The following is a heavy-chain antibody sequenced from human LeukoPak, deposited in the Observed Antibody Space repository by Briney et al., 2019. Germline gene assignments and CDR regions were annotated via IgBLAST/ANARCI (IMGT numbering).Heavy chain of an antibody. CDR2: TYYRSKWYN. V-gene: IGHV6-1*01. CDR3: ARGYGYYFDY. Sequence: SQTLSLTFAISGDSVSINSAAWNWLRQSPSRGLEWLGSTYYRSKWYNDYAVSVKSRITINPHTSDTHFSLQLNSVTPEDTAVYYCARGYGYYFDYWGQGTLVTVSS. CDR1: GDSVSINSAA. D-gene: IGHD5-18*01. J-gene: IGHJ4*02.